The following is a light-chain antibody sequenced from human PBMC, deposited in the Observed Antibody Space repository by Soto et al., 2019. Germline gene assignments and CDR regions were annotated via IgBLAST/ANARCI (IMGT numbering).Light chain of an antibody. Sequence: EIVMTQSPATLSVFPGGRDPPSCRASQSVSSDLAWYHPTPGQAPRLLIYGASTRATGIPDRFSGSGSGTEFTLTISSLEPEDFAVYYGQQRSSWPPITFGQGTRLEIK. CDR3: QQRSSWPPIT. V-gene: IGKV3-11*01. J-gene: IGKJ5*01. CDR2: GAS. CDR1: QSVSSD.